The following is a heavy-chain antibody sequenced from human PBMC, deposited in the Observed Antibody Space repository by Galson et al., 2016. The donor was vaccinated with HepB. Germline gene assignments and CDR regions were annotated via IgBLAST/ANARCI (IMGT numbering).Heavy chain of an antibody. CDR1: GFTFSSYS. D-gene: IGHD6-19*01. CDR2: INSSSTI. V-gene: IGHV3-48*02. CDR3: ARAGHSSGWYPFNFWWFDP. J-gene: IGHJ5*02. Sequence: SLRLSCAASGFTFSSYSMNWVRQAPGTGLEWVSYINSSSTIYYADSVKGRFTISRDNAKNSLYLQMNSLRDEDTAVYYCARAGHSSGWYPFNFWWFDPWGQGTLVTVSS.